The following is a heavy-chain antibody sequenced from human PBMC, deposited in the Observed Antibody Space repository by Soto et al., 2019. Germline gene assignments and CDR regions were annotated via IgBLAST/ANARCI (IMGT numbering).Heavy chain of an antibody. D-gene: IGHD2-21*02. CDR3: ARGCGGDCYTYYYYGIDV. CDR2: IYPGDSDT. Sequence: GESLKISCKGSGYSFTSYWIGWVRQMPGKGLEWMGIIYPGDSDTRYSPSFQGQVTISADKSSSTAHRQWSSLKASDTAMYYCARGCGGDCYTYYYYGIDVWGQGTTVTVSS. J-gene: IGHJ6*02. V-gene: IGHV5-51*01. CDR1: GYSFTSYW.